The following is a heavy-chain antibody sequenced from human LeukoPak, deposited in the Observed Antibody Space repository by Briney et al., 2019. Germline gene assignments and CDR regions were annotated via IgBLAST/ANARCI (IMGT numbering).Heavy chain of an antibody. CDR1: GFTFSSYS. CDR2: ISSSSSYI. V-gene: IGHV3-21*01. Sequence: GGSLRLSCAASGFTFSSYSMNWVRQAPGKGLEWVSSISSSSSYIYYADSVKGRFTISRDNAKNSLYLQMNSLRAEDTAVYYCARDDDYGDSDFDYWGQGTLVTVSS. J-gene: IGHJ4*02. D-gene: IGHD4-17*01. CDR3: ARDDDYGDSDFDY.